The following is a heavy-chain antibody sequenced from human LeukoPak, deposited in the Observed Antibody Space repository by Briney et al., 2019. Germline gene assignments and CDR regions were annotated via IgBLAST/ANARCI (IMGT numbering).Heavy chain of an antibody. D-gene: IGHD3-9*01. CDR2: IYTSGST. V-gene: IGHV4-61*02. Sequence: PSETLSLTCTVSGGFISRGSYYWSWIRQPAGKGLEWIGRIYTSGSTNYNPSLKSRVTISVDTSKNQVSLKLSSVTAADTAVYYCARGDGDDILTDPNGGFDYWGQGTLVTVSS. CDR1: GGFISRGSYY. CDR3: ARGDGDDILTDPNGGFDY. J-gene: IGHJ4*02.